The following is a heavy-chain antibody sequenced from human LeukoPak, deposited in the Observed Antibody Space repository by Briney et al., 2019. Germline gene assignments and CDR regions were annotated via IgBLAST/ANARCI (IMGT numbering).Heavy chain of an antibody. J-gene: IGHJ4*02. CDR2: INHSGST. Sequence: ASETLSLTCAVYGGSFSGYYWSWIRQPPGKGLEWIGEINHSGSTNYNPSLKSRVTISVDTSKNQFSLKLSSVTAADTALYYCARGSGGYWGQGTLVTVSS. CDR1: GGSFSGYY. CDR3: ARGSGGY. D-gene: IGHD6-25*01. V-gene: IGHV4-34*01.